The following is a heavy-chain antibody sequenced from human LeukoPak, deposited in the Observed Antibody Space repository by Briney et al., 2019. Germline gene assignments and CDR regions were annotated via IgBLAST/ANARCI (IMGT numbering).Heavy chain of an antibody. V-gene: IGHV4-39*07. CDR3: ARMAGHYYYYMDV. D-gene: IGHD5-24*01. CDR1: GGSISSSSYY. J-gene: IGHJ6*03. CDR2: LYYSGST. Sequence: PSETLSLTCTVSGGSISSSSYYWGWIRQPPGKGLEWIGSLYYSGSTYYKPSLKSRVTISVDTSKNQFSLKLSSVTAADTAVYYCARMAGHYYYYMDVWGKGTTVTVSS.